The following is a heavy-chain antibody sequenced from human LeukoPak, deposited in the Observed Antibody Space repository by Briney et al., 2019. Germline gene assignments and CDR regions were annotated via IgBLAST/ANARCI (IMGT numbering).Heavy chain of an antibody. V-gene: IGHV3-7*01. J-gene: IGHJ4*02. CDR2: TNEAGGDK. Sequence: GGSLRLSCAASGFTFSDFWMSWVRQAPGKGLECVASTNEAGGDKLYVDSVKGRFTISRDNSKNSLSLQMNSLTAEDTAIYYCAIATTGRGAFGSWGQGTLVSVTS. CDR3: AIATTGRGAFGS. CDR1: GFTFSDFW. D-gene: IGHD1-1*01.